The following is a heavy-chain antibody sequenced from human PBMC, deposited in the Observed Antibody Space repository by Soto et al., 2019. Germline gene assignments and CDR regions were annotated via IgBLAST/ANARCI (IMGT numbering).Heavy chain of an antibody. Sequence: GASLKISCKGLGYTFTDYWIGWVRQMPGKGLEWMGIISPGGSDMRYSPSFQGQVTISVDKSISTAYLQWSSLEASDTAMYYCARRIAIFGVVIKRYFDYWGQGTLVTVSS. CDR3: ARRIAIFGVVIKRYFDY. V-gene: IGHV5-51*01. J-gene: IGHJ4*02. CDR1: GYTFTDYW. CDR2: ISPGGSDM. D-gene: IGHD3-3*01.